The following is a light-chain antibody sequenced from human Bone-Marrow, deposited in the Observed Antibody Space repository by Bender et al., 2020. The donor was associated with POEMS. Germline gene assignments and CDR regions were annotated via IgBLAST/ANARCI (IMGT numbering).Light chain of an antibody. J-gene: IGLJ1*01. Sequence: QSALTQPPSASGSPGQSVTISCTGTSSDVGGYNYVSWYQQHPGKAPKLMIYEVSKRPSGISNRFSGYKSGNTASLTISGLQAEDEADYYCCSYAGSSTYVFGSGTKVTVL. CDR1: SSDVGGYNY. CDR3: CSYAGSSTYV. V-gene: IGLV2-23*02. CDR2: EVS.